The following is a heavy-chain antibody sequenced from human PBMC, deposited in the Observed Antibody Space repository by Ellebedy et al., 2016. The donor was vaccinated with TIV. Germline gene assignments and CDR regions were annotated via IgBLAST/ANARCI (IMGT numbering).Heavy chain of an antibody. CDR2: IYHSGST. CDR3: ARFGESPN. D-gene: IGHD3-10*01. CDR1: GGSISSYY. V-gene: IGHV4-59*08. Sequence: SETLSLTXTVSGGSISSYYWSWIRQPPGKGLEWIGSIYHSGSTYYNPSLKSRVTISVDTSKNQFSLKLSSVTAADTAVYYCARFGESPNWGQGTLVTVSS. J-gene: IGHJ4*02.